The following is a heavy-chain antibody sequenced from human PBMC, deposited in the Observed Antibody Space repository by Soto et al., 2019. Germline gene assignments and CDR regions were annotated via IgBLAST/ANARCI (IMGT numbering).Heavy chain of an antibody. CDR1: GFTFDDYA. V-gene: IGHV3-9*01. CDR2: ISWNSGSI. D-gene: IGHD4-17*01. J-gene: IGHJ6*02. Sequence: EVQLVESGGGLVQPGRSLRLSCAASGFTFDDYAMHWVRQAPGKGLEWVSGISWNSGSIGYADSVKGRFTISRDNAKNSLYLQMNSLSAEDTALYYCAKDRAYGDYYYYGMDVWGQGTTVTVSS. CDR3: AKDRAYGDYYYYGMDV.